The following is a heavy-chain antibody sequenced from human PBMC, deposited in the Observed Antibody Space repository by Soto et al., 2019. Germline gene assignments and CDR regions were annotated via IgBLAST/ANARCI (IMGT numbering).Heavy chain of an antibody. CDR3: AKRTTSHYYYGMDV. D-gene: IGHD1-7*01. CDR1: GGTFSSYA. CDR2: IIPILGTA. V-gene: IGHV1-69*12. Sequence: QVQLVQSGAEVKKPGSSVKVSCKASGGTFSSYAISWVRQAPGQGLEWMGGIIPILGTANYAQKFQGRVTITADESTSTAYMELSSLRSEDTAVYYCAKRTTSHYYYGMDVWGQGTTVTVSS. J-gene: IGHJ6*02.